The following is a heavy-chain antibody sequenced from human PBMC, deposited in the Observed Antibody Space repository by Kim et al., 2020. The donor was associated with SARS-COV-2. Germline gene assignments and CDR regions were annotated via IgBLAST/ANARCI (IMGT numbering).Heavy chain of an antibody. V-gene: IGHV1-46*04. J-gene: IGHJ5*02. CDR2: INPSGDNT. Sequence: ASVKVSCKASGFSFSNYYMHWVRQAPGQGLEWMGLINPSGDNTWYAQKLQGRVTMTRDTSTSTVYMELTSLRSEDTAVYYCARDNSERGESWWFDPWGQGTLVTVSS. CDR3: ARDNSERGESWWFDP. D-gene: IGHD2-15*01. CDR1: GFSFSNYY.